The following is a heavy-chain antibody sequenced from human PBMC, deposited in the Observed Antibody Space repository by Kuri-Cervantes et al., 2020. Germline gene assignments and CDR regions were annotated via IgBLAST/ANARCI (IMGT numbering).Heavy chain of an antibody. D-gene: IGHD3-10*01. J-gene: IGHJ4*02. CDR1: GFTFSSYG. CDR3: AKDLVTMVRGVFDY. CDR2: IWYDGSNK. Sequence: GESLKISCAAPGFTFSSYGMHWVRQAPGKGLEWVAVIWYDGSNKYYADSVKGRFTISRDNSKNTLYLQMNSLRAEDTAVYYCAKDLVTMVRGVFDYWGQGTLVTVSS. V-gene: IGHV3-33*06.